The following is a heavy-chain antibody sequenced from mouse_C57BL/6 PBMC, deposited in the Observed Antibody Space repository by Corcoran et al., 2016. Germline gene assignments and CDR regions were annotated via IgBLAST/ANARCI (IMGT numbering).Heavy chain of an antibody. V-gene: IGHV1-66*01. CDR1: GYSFTSYY. Sequence: QVQLQQSGPELVKPGASVKISCKASGYSFTSYYIHWVKQRPGQGLEWIGWIYPGSGNTKYNEKFKGKATLTAVTSSSTAYMQLSSLTSEDSAVYYCARQDGYYGDWYFDVWGTGTTVTVSS. CDR2: IYPGSGNT. D-gene: IGHD2-3*01. CDR3: ARQDGYYGDWYFDV. J-gene: IGHJ1*03.